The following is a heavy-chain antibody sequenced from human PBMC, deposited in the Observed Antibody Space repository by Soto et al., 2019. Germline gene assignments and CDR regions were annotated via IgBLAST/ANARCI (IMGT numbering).Heavy chain of an antibody. D-gene: IGHD6-19*01. V-gene: IGHV3-48*03. CDR1: GFTFSTYE. Sequence: GGSLRLSCAASGFTFSTYEMYWVRQAPGKGLEWVSYISSSRNAIYYGDSVKGRFTISRDNAKNSLHLRMSSLRAEDTAIYYCARGGSSGWFFLDYWGQGALVTVSS. CDR3: ARGGSSGWFFLDY. CDR2: ISSSRNAI. J-gene: IGHJ4*02.